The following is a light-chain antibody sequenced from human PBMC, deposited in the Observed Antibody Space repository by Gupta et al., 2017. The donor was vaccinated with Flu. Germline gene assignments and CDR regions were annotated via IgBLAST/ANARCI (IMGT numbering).Light chain of an antibody. V-gene: IGLV1-47*01. CDR1: NSNIGHQY. J-gene: IGLJ2*01. Sequence: QSVLTQPPSASGTPGQRVTISCSGSNSNIGHQYVSWYQHLPGTTPRLLIHRNDPRPSGVPDRFSGSKSGPSASLTISGLRSEDEADYYCSSWDGTLFGVIFGGGTKLTV. CDR3: SSWDGTLFGVI. CDR2: RND.